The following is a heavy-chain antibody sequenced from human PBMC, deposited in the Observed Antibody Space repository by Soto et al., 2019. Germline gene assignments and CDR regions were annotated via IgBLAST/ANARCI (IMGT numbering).Heavy chain of an antibody. CDR3: VMSLAVPSTLIPY. CDR1: HGSRGGCY. Sequence: ACTVSHGSRGGCYCSCVGQCPGKGLEWLGYVYYTGSTYYSPSLRSRVSISVDTSKDEFSLRLSSVTAADTAVYFCVMSLAVPSTLIPYRGQG. D-gene: IGHD6-6*01. CDR2: VYYTGST. V-gene: IGHV4-59*01. J-gene: IGHJ1*01.